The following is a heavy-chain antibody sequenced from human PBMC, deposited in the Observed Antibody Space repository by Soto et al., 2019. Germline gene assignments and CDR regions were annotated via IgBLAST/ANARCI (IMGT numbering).Heavy chain of an antibody. CDR3: AREAAVAGSEFDY. V-gene: IGHV4-59*01. CDR2: IYYSGST. CDR1: GGSISSYY. Sequence: PSETLSLTCTVSGGSISSYYWSWIRQPPGKGLEWIGYIYYSGSTNYNPSLKSRVTISVDTSKNQFSLKLSSVTAADTAVYYCAREAAVAGSEFDYWGQGTLVTVSS. D-gene: IGHD6-19*01. J-gene: IGHJ4*02.